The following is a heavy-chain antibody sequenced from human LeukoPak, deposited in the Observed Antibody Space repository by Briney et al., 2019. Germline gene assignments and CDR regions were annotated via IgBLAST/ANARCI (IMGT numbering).Heavy chain of an antibody. D-gene: IGHD3-3*01. CDR3: AKNYDFWSGYIDY. V-gene: IGHV3-43D*03. CDR1: GFTFDDYA. J-gene: IGHJ4*02. Sequence: PGGSLRLSCAASGFTFDDYAMHWVRQAPGKGLEWVSLISWDGGSTYYADSVKGRFTIFRDNSKNSLYLQMNSLRAEDTALYYCAKNYDFWSGYIDYWGQGTPVTVSS. CDR2: ISWDGGST.